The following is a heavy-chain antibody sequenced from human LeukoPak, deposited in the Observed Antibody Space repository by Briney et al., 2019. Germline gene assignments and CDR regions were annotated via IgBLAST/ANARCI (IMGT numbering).Heavy chain of an antibody. CDR2: IIPIFGTA. Sequence: ASVRVSCKASGGTFSSYAISWVRQAPGQGLEWMGGIIPIFGTANYAQKFQGRVTITADESTSTAYTELSSLRSEDTAVYYCARGPPWAMVLVDWGQGTLVTVSS. CDR1: GGTFSSYA. D-gene: IGHD5-18*01. CDR3: ARGPPWAMVLVD. J-gene: IGHJ4*02. V-gene: IGHV1-69*13.